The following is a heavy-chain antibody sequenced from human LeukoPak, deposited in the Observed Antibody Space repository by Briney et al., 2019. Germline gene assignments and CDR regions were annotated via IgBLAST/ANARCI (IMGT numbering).Heavy chain of an antibody. CDR3: ARDRENYSNNDAFDI. D-gene: IGHD4-11*01. J-gene: IGHJ3*02. CDR2: IIPIFGTA. CDR1: GGTFISYA. Sequence: SVKVSCKASGGTFISYAISWVRQAPGQGLEWMGGIIPIFGTANYAQKFQGRVTITADESTSTAYMELSSLRSEDTAVYYCARDRENYSNNDAFDIWGQGTMVTVSS. V-gene: IGHV1-69*13.